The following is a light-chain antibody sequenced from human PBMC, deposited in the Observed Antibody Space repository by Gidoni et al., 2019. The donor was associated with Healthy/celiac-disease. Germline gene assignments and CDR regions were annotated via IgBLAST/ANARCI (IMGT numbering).Light chain of an antibody. CDR3: QHYGSSPQT. CDR1: QSVSSSN. Sequence: EIVLTQSPGTLSLSPGERATLSCRASQSVSSSNLAWYQQRPGQAPRLLIYDASSRATGIPDSFSGSGSGTDFTLTISRLEPEDFAVYYCQHYGSSPQTFGPGTKVDIK. V-gene: IGKV3-20*01. CDR2: DAS. J-gene: IGKJ3*01.